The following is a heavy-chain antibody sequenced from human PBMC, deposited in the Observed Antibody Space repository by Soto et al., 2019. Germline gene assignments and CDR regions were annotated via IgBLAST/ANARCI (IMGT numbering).Heavy chain of an antibody. V-gene: IGHV4-34*01. CDR2: INHSGST. J-gene: IGHJ4*02. D-gene: IGHD5-18*01. CDR1: GGSFTGYY. Sequence: PSETLSLTCAVYGGSFTGYYWSWIRQPPKKGLEWNGEINHSGSTNYNTSLKRRVTIAGDTYKNLFSLKLGYVTAEYTAVYYCARAGGYSYGRKIDYWGQGTLVTVSS. CDR3: ARAGGYSYGRKIDY.